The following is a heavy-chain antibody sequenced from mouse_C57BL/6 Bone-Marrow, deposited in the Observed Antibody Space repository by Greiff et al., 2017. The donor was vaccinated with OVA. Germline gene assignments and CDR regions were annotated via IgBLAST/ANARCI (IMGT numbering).Heavy chain of an antibody. V-gene: IGHV1-64*01. CDR1: GYPFTSYW. D-gene: IGHD4-1*01. CDR3: ARGETGTTWFAY. J-gene: IGHJ3*01. Sequence: VQLQPPGAELVKPGASVTLSCKASGYPFTSYWMHWVKQRPGQGLEWIGMIHPNSGSTNYNEKFKSKATLTVDKSSSTAYMQLSSLTSEDSAVYYCARGETGTTWFAYWGQGTLVTVSA. CDR2: IHPNSGST.